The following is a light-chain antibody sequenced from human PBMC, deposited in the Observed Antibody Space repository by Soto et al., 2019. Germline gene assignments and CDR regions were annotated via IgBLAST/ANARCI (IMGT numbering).Light chain of an antibody. CDR2: QDS. J-gene: IGLJ1*01. Sequence: SSELTQPPSMSVSPGQTASITCSGDKLGDKYASWYQQKPGQSPVLVIYQDSKRPSGIPERFSGSNSGNTATLTISGTQAMDEADYYCQAWDSTSYVFGTGTKVTVL. V-gene: IGLV3-1*01. CDR3: QAWDSTSYV. CDR1: KLGDKY.